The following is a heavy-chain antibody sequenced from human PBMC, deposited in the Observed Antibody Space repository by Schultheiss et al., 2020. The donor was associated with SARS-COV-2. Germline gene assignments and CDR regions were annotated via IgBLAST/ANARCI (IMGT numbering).Heavy chain of an antibody. D-gene: IGHD4-23*01. J-gene: IGHJ6*02. CDR1: GGTFSSYA. CDR2: IIPNFGSA. V-gene: IGHV1-69*13. CDR3: ARPRREGKDGMDV. Sequence: SVKVSCKASGGTFSSYAISWVRQAPGQGLEWMGGIIPNFGSASYAEKFEGRVTITADESTSTAYMELSSLTSEDTAVYYCARPRREGKDGMDVWGQGTTVTVSS.